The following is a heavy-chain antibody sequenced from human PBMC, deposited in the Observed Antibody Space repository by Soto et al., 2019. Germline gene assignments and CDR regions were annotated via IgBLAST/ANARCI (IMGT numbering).Heavy chain of an antibody. CDR2: ISYDGSNK. D-gene: IGHD2-8*01. CDR1: GFTFSSYG. J-gene: IGHJ4*02. CDR3: AKVRRGLMVYDTLDY. Sequence: QVQLVESGGGVVQPGRSLRLSCAASGFTFSSYGMHWVRQAPGKGLERVAVISYDGSNKYYADSVKGRFTISRDNSKNTLYLQMNSLRAEDTAVYYCAKVRRGLMVYDTLDYWGQGTLVTVSS. V-gene: IGHV3-30*18.